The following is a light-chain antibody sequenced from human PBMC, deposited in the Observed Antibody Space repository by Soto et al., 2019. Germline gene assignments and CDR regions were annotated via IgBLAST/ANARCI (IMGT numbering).Light chain of an antibody. CDR1: QTVSSY. CDR3: QQSFTTPS. Sequence: DIQMTQSPSSLSASVGDRVNITCRASQTVSSYLNCYQQKPGTVPKLLIYATSNLQSGVQSRFSGRGFGTDFTLTISSLQTEDFATYYCQQSFTTPSFGQGTRLEIK. V-gene: IGKV1-39*01. J-gene: IGKJ5*01. CDR2: ATS.